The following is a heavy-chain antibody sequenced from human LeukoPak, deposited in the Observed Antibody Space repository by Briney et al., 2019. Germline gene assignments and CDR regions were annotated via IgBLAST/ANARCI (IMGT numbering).Heavy chain of an antibody. J-gene: IGHJ4*02. Sequence: GGSLRLSCAASGFTFSSYSMNWVRQAPGKGLEWVSSISSSSYIYYADSVKGRFTISRDNAKNSLYLQMNSLRAEDTAVYYCARRLEPEDLYDYWGQGTLVTVSS. D-gene: IGHD1-1*01. CDR2: ISSSSYI. CDR3: ARRLEPEDLYDY. CDR1: GFTFSSYS. V-gene: IGHV3-21*01.